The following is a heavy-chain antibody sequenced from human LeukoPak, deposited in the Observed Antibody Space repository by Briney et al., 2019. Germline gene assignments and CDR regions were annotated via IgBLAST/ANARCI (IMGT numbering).Heavy chain of an antibody. CDR2: IRGKAYGGTT. D-gene: IGHD2-21*01. J-gene: IGHJ3*02. CDR1: GFTFGDYA. V-gene: IGHV3-49*04. CDR3: TRVIRGGDWNDAFDI. Sequence: GGSLRLSCTASGFTFGDYAMSWVRQAPGKGLEWVGFIRGKAYGGTTEYAASVKGRFTISRGDSKSIAYLQMNSLKTEDTAVYYCTRVIRGGDWNDAFDIWGQGTMVTVSS.